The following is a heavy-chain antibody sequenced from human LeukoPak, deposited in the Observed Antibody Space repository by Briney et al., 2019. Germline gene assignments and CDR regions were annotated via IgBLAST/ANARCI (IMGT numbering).Heavy chain of an antibody. J-gene: IGHJ4*02. Sequence: SETLSLTCAVYGGSFNGYYWSWIRQPPGKGLEWIGEINHSGSTNYNPSLKSRVTISVDTSKNQFSLKLSSVTAADTAVYYCARGGDSYYIDYWGQGTLVTVSS. D-gene: IGHD2-21*02. CDR3: ARGGDSYYIDY. CDR1: GGSFNGYY. V-gene: IGHV4-34*01. CDR2: INHSGST.